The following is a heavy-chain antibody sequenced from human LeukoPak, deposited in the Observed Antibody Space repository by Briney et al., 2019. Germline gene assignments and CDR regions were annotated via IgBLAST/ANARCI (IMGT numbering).Heavy chain of an antibody. J-gene: IGHJ4*02. CDR3: AKDPYYDSSGLSDY. V-gene: IGHV3-23*01. CDR2: ISSSGGST. D-gene: IGHD3-22*01. CDR1: GFTFSSYA. Sequence: GGSLRLSCAASGFTFSSYAMSWVRQAPGKGLEWVSAISSSGGSTYYADSVKGRFTISRDNSKNTLYLQMNSLRAEDTAVYYCAKDPYYDSSGLSDYWGQGTLVTVSS.